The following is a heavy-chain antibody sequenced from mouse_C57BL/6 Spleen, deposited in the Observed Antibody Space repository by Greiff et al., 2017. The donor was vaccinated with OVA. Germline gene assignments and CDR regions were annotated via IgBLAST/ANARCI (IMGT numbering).Heavy chain of an antibody. CDR2: IYPGSGNT. CDR3: AREDYEGYAMDY. CDR1: GYTFTDYY. J-gene: IGHJ4*01. D-gene: IGHD2-4*01. V-gene: IGHV1-76*01. Sequence: VQLQQSGAELVRPGASVKLSCKASGYTFTDYYINWVKQRPGQGLEWIARIYPGSGNTYYNEKFKGKATLTAEKSSSTAYMQLSSLTSEDSAFYFCAREDYEGYAMDYWGQGTSVTVSS.